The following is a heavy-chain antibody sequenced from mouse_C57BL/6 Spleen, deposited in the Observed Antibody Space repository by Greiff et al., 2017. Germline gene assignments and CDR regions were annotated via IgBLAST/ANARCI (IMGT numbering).Heavy chain of an antibody. V-gene: IGHV5-17*01. D-gene: IGHD2-4*01. Sequence: EVMLVESGGGLVKPGGSLKLSCAASGFTFSDYGMHWVRQAPEKGLEWVAYISSGSSTIYYADTVKGRFTISRDNAKNTLFLQMTSLRSEDTAMYYCASPHHYDYDGFAYWGQGTLVTVSA. J-gene: IGHJ3*01. CDR1: GFTFSDYG. CDR3: ASPHHYDYDGFAY. CDR2: ISSGSSTI.